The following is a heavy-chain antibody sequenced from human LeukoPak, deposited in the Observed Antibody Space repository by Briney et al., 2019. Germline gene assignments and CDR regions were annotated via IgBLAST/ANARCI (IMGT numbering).Heavy chain of an antibody. Sequence: GGSLRLSCAASGFTFSSYAMHWVRQAPGKGLEWVAFIRFDGGNKYYADSAKGRFTISRDNSKNTLYLQMNSLRAEDTALYYCAKGAVIQYSSDHDAFDIWGQGTMVTVSS. CDR1: GFTFSSYA. CDR3: AKGAVIQYSSDHDAFDI. D-gene: IGHD6-19*01. CDR2: IRFDGGNK. J-gene: IGHJ3*02. V-gene: IGHV3-30*02.